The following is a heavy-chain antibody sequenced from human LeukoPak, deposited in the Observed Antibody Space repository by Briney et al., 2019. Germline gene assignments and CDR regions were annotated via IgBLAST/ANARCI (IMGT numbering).Heavy chain of an antibody. J-gene: IGHJ4*02. CDR1: GFTVSSNY. V-gene: IGHV3-23*01. CDR2: ISGSGGST. D-gene: IGHD5-12*01. CDR3: AKDGPWLEGDDY. Sequence: PGGSLRLSCAASGFTVSSNYMSWVRQAPGKGLEWVSAISGSGGSTYYADSVKGRFTISRDNSKNTLYLQMNSLRAEDTAVYYCAKDGPWLEGDDYWGQGTLVTVSS.